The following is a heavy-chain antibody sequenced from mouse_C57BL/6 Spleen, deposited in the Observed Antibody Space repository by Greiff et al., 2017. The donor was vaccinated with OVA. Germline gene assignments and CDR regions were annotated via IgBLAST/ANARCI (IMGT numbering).Heavy chain of an antibody. D-gene: IGHD1-1*01. CDR3: ARDYGSSYSYYFDY. Sequence: VQLVESGPELVKPGASVKISCKASGYAFSSSWMNWVKQRPGKGLEWIGRIYPGDGDTNYNGKFKGKATLTADKSSSTAYMQLSSLTSEDSAVYFCARDYGSSYSYYFDYWGQGTTLTVSS. J-gene: IGHJ2*01. CDR2: IYPGDGDT. V-gene: IGHV1-82*01. CDR1: GYAFSSSW.